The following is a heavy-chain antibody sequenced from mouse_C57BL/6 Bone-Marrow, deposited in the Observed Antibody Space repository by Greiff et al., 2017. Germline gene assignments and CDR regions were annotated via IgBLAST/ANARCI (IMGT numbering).Heavy chain of an antibody. J-gene: IGHJ1*03. CDR2: IYPSDSET. CDR3: ARRSSYWYFDV. V-gene: IGHV1-61*01. CDR1: GYTFTSYW. Sequence: VQLQQPGAELVRPGSSVKLSCKASGYTFTSYWMDWVKQRPGQGLEWIGNIYPSDSETHYNQKFKDKATLTVDKSSSTAYMQLSSLTSEDSAVYYCARRSSYWYFDVWGTGTTVTVSS.